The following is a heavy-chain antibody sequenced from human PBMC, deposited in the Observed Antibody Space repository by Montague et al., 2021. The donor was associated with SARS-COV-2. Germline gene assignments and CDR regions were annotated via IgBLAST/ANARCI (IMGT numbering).Heavy chain of an antibody. CDR2: IFRSGAT. V-gene: IGHV4-59*01. CDR1: GDSISDYY. CDR3: ARTSRGSRYFYGVDV. J-gene: IGHJ6*02. D-gene: IGHD3-10*01. Sequence: SETLSLTCTVSGDSISDYYWSWIRQPPGMGLEWIGYIFRSGATNYNPPLKSRVIISLDTSKSQFSLRLSSVTAPDTAIYYCARTSRGSRYFYGVDVWGQGTTVTVSS.